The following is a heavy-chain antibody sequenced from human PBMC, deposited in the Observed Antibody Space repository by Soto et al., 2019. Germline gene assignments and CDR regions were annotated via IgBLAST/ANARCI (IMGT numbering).Heavy chain of an antibody. D-gene: IGHD1-26*01. CDR3: ARGELRGYFHQ. J-gene: IGHJ1*01. CDR1: GYTFTNYF. CDR2: INPSGGST. V-gene: IGHV1-46*01. Sequence: ASVKVSCKASGYTFTNYFIHWVRQAPGQGLEWMGIINPSGGSTSYAQKFQGRVTMTRDTSTSTVYMELSSLRSEDTAVYYCARGELRGYFHQWAQGTLVTVS.